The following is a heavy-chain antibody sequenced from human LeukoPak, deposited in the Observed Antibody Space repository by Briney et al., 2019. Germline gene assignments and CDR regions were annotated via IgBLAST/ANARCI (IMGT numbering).Heavy chain of an antibody. Sequence: GGSLRLSCAASGFTFDDYAMHWVRQAPGKGLEWVSGISWNSGSIGYADSVKGRFTISRDNAKNSLYLQMNSLRAEDTALYYCAKGIAGHSSGCITNWGQGTLVTVSS. CDR3: AKGIAGHSSGCITN. CDR1: GFTFDDYA. V-gene: IGHV3-9*01. CDR2: ISWNSGSI. J-gene: IGHJ4*02. D-gene: IGHD6-19*01.